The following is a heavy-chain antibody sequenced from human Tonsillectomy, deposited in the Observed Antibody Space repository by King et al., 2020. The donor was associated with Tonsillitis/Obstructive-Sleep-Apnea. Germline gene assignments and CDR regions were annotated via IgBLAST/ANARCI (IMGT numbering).Heavy chain of an antibody. Sequence: TLKESGPTLVKPTQTLTLTCTFSGFSLSTSGVGVGWIRQPPGKALEWLALIYWDDDKRYSPSLKSRFTITKDTSKNQVVLTVTSMDPVDTATYYCAHSPEYDFWSGFPKDWFDPWAREPWSPSPQ. J-gene: IGHJ5*02. V-gene: IGHV2-5*02. CDR1: GFSLSTSGVG. CDR3: AHSPEYDFWSGFPKDWFDP. D-gene: IGHD3-3*01. CDR2: IYWDDDK.